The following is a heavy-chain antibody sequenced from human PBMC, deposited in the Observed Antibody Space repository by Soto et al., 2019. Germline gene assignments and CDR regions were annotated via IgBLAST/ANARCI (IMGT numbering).Heavy chain of an antibody. CDR1: GYTLTELS. V-gene: IGHV1-24*01. D-gene: IGHD2-8*01. CDR3: ATVDTALMVYAQYNWFDP. CDR2: FDPEDSET. J-gene: IGHJ5*02. Sequence: QVQLVQSGAEVKKPGASVKVSCKVSGYTLTELSMHWVRQAPGKGLEWLGGFDPEDSETIYAQKFQGRVTMTEDTSTDTAYMELSSLRSEDPAVYYCATVDTALMVYAQYNWFDPWGQGTLVTVSS.